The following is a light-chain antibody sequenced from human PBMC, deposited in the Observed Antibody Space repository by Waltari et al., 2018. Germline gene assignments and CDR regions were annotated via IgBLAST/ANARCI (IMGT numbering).Light chain of an antibody. CDR1: QSVLYSSNNKNY. CDR2: WAS. CDR3: HQHYSTLTWT. Sequence: DIVMTQSPDSLAVSLGERATINCKSSQSVLYSSNNKNYLAWYQQKPGQPSKLLIYWASTRESGVSDRFSGSGSETDFTLTISSLQAEDVAVYYCHQHYSTLTWTFGQGTKVEIK. J-gene: IGKJ1*01. V-gene: IGKV4-1*01.